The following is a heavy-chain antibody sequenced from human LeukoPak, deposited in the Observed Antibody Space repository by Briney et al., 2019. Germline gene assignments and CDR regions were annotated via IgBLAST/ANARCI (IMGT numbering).Heavy chain of an antibody. D-gene: IGHD5-18*01. J-gene: IGHJ4*02. CDR2: ISYDGSNK. CDR1: GFTFSDYA. V-gene: IGHV3-30-3*01. Sequence: GGSLRLSCAASGFTFSDYAMHWVRRAPGKGLEWVTLISYDGSNKYYADSVKGRFTISRDNSKNTLHLQMNSLRIEDTAVYYCARDPGYSYGYPDYWGQGTLVTVSS. CDR3: ARDPGYSYGYPDY.